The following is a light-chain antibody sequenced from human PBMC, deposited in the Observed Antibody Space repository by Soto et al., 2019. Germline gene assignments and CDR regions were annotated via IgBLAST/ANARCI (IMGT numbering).Light chain of an antibody. J-gene: IGKJ1*01. Sequence: IVMTQSPATLSASPGERATLSCRAGQTIYSNVAWYQQKPGQAPRLLIYGASNRATGIPDRFSGSGSGTDFTLTISRREPEDFAVYYCQQYGSSGTFGQGTKVDIK. CDR3: QQYGSSGT. CDR2: GAS. CDR1: QTIYSN. V-gene: IGKV3-20*01.